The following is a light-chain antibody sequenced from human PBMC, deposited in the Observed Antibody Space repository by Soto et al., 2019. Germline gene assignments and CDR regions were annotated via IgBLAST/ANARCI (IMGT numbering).Light chain of an antibody. J-gene: IGLJ1*01. CDR1: SSDVGGYNY. V-gene: IGLV2-14*01. Sequence: QSALTQPASVSGSPGQSITISCTGTSSDVGGYNYVSWYQQHPGTAPKLMIYDVSNRPSGVSNRFSGSKSGNTASLTISGLQAEDEADYYCSSYTSSSTRRVFGTGTQLTVL. CDR2: DVS. CDR3: SSYTSSSTRRV.